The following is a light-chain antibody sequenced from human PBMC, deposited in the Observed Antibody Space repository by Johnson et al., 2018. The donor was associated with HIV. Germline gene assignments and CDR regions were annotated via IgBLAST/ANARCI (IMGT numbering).Light chain of an antibody. J-gene: IGLJ1*01. CDR2: ENN. Sequence: QSVLTQPPSVSAAPGQKVTISCSGSSSNIGNNYVSWYQQLPGTAPKLLIYENNKRPSGIPDRFSGSKSDTSATLGITGLQTGDEADYYCGTWDNSLNPGGVFGAGTKVTVL. V-gene: IGLV1-51*02. CDR1: SSNIGNNY. CDR3: GTWDNSLNPGGV.